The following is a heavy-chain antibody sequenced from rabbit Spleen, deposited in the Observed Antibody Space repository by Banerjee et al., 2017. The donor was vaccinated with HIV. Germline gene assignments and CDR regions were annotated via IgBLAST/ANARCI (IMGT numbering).Heavy chain of an antibody. D-gene: IGHD3-3*01. V-gene: IGHV1S40*01. CDR1: GFSFSSSDY. CDR2: IAGSSGNT. Sequence: QSLEESGGGLVKPEGSLTLTCKASGFSFSSSDYMCWVRQAPGKGLEWISCIAGSSGNTYYASWAKGRFIMSRTSSTKVTLQMTSLTAADTATYFCARDLVVAIGWNFNLWGQGTLVTVS. CDR3: ARDLVVAIGWNFNL. J-gene: IGHJ4*01.